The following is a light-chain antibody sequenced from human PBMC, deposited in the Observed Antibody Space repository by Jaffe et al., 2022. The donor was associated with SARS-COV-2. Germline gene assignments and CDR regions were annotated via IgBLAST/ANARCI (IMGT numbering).Light chain of an antibody. J-gene: IGKJ2*01. CDR3: MQARHWPYT. CDR2: KVS. V-gene: IGKV2-30*01. CDR1: QSLVYSDGDTY. Sequence: DVVMTQSPLSLPVTLGQPASISCRSSQSLVYSDGDTYLNWFHQRPGQSPRRLIYKVSIRDSGVPDRFSGSVSGTDFTLKISRVEAEDVGVYYCMQARHWPYTFGQGTKLEIK.